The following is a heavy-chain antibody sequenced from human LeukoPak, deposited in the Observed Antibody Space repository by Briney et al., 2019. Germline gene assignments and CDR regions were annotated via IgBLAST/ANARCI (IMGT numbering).Heavy chain of an antibody. Sequence: GGSLRLSCAASGFTFSNYWMSWIRQAPGKGLEWAAHISEDGSGKNYVNSVKGRFTISRDNAKNSLYLQMNSLRAEETAVYYCARGSGITAGGTDYWGQGTLVTVSA. J-gene: IGHJ4*02. D-gene: IGHD6-13*01. V-gene: IGHV3-7*01. CDR3: ARGSGITAGGTDY. CDR2: ISEDGSGK. CDR1: GFTFSNYW.